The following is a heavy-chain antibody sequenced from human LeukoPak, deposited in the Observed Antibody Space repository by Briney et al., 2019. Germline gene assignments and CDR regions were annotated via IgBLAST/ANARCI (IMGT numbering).Heavy chain of an antibody. J-gene: IGHJ6*02. D-gene: IGHD6-13*01. Sequence: GGSLRLSCAASGFTFSLYGVHWVRQAPGKGLEWLAFIRYDGSNKYYADSVKGRFTISRDNSKNTLYLQINSLRAEDTAVYYCAKDRSSWINGMDVWGQGTTVTVSS. CDR1: GFTFSLYG. CDR2: IRYDGSNK. V-gene: IGHV3-30*02. CDR3: AKDRSSWINGMDV.